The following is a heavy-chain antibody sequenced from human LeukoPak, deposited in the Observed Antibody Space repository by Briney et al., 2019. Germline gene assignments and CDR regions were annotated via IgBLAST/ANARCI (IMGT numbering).Heavy chain of an antibody. CDR2: INAANGDT. CDR3: AGTYSPYYFDY. Sequence: GASVKVSCKASGYTFSTYIVHWVRQAPGQRLEWMGCINAANGDTKYSQKFQGRVTITRDTSTSTVYMELSSLRSEDTAVYYCAGTYSPYYFDYWGQGTLVTVSS. J-gene: IGHJ4*02. V-gene: IGHV1-3*01. D-gene: IGHD1-14*01. CDR1: GYTFSTYI.